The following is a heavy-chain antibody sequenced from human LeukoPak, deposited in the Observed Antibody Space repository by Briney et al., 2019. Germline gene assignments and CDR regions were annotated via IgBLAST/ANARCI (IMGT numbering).Heavy chain of an antibody. CDR2: ISGSGGST. J-gene: IGHJ5*02. CDR3: AKEVVVSAAVGTVGFDP. V-gene: IGHV3-23*01. CDR1: GFTFNNYA. D-gene: IGHD6-13*01. Sequence: GGSLRLSCAASGFTFNNYAMHWVRQAPGKGLEWASAISGSGGSTYYADSVRGRFTISRDNSKNTLYLQMNSLRAEDTAVYYCAKEVVVSAAVGTVGFDPWGQGTLVTVSS.